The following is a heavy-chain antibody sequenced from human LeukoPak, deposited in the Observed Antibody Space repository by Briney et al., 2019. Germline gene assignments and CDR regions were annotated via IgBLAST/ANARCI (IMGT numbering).Heavy chain of an antibody. CDR2: IYYSGTT. D-gene: IGHD3-10*01. V-gene: IGHV4-39*01. J-gene: IGHJ6*03. CDR3: ARQISDYYYYYLDV. CDR1: GGSISSSNYY. Sequence: SETLSLTGTVSGGSISSSNYYWGWIRQPPGKVLEWIGTIYYSGTTYYNPSLESRVTISEDTSKNQFSLTLRSVTAADTAVYYCARQISDYYYYYLDVWGKGTTVSVSS.